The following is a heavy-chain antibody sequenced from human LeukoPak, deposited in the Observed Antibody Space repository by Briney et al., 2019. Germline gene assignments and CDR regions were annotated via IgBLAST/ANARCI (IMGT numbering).Heavy chain of an antibody. CDR3: ARYSSSWYQFDY. CDR1: GFIFSSHG. CDR2: IYYSGST. J-gene: IGHJ4*02. D-gene: IGHD6-13*01. Sequence: GTLRLSCAASGFIFSSHGMNWVRQAPGKGLEWIGYIYYSGSTNYNPSLKSRVTISVDTSKNQFSLKLSSVTAADTAVYYCARYSSSWYQFDYWGQGTLVTVSS. V-gene: IGHV4-59*11.